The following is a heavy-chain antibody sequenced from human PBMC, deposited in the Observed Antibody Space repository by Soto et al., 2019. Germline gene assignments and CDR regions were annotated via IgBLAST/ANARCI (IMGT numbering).Heavy chain of an antibody. D-gene: IGHD3-9*01. CDR1: GFTFSSYA. CDR2: ISGSGGST. V-gene: IGHV3-23*01. J-gene: IGHJ4*02. Sequence: GGSLRLSCAASGFTFSSYAMSWVRQAPGKGLEWVSAISGSGGSTYYADSVKGRFTISRDNSKNTLYLQMNSLRAEDTAVYYCAKSSRVLRYFDWLPHYWGQGTLVTVSS. CDR3: AKSSRVLRYFDWLPHY.